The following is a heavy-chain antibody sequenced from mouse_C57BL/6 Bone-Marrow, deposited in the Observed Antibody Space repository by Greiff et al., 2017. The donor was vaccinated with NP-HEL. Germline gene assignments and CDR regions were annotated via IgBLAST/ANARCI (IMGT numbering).Heavy chain of an antibody. J-gene: IGHJ2*01. CDR1: GYTFTSYW. Sequence: QVQLQQPGAELVKPGASVKLSCKASGYTFTSYWMQWVKQRPGQGLEWIGEIDPSDSYTNYNQKFKGKATLTVDTSSSTAYMQLSSLTSEDSAVYYCARRRYGYSNPLFYWGQGTTLTVSS. D-gene: IGHD2-5*01. CDR3: ARRRYGYSNPLFY. V-gene: IGHV1-50*01. CDR2: IDPSDSYT.